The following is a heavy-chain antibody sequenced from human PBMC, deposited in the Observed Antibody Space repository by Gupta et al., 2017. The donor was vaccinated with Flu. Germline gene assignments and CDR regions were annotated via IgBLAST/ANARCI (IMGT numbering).Heavy chain of an antibody. Sequence: VQLEQSGAEVKKPGASVEVSCEASGYIFTGYHLHWVRPAPGQGLEWMGWINPDSGGTNYARKFQGRVTMTRDTSSNTAYMELSTLRSDDTAVYYCARSVATYCGGDCYFSYYYYGMDVWGQGTTVTVSS. CDR3: ARSVATYCGGDCYFSYYYYGMDV. V-gene: IGHV1-2*02. J-gene: IGHJ6*02. D-gene: IGHD2-21*02. CDR1: GYIFTGYH. CDR2: INPDSGGT.